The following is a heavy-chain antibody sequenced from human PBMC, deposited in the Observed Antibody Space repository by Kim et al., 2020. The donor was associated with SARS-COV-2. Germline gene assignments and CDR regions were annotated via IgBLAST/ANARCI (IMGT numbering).Heavy chain of an antibody. J-gene: IGHJ5*02. CDR3: ARHLIAAAGIFKSVWFDP. CDR1: GGSISSSSYY. D-gene: IGHD6-13*01. V-gene: IGHV4-39*01. Sequence: SETLSLTCTVSGGSISSSSYYWGWIRQPPGKGLEWIGSIYYSGSTYYNPSLKSRVTISVDTSKNQFSLKLSSVTAADTAVYYCARHLIAAAGIFKSVWFDPWGQGTLVTVSS. CDR2: IYYSGST.